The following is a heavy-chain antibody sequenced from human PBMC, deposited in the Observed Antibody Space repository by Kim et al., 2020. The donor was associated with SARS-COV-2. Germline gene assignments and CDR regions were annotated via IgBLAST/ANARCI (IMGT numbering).Heavy chain of an antibody. V-gene: IGHV3-23*01. Sequence: GGSLRLSCAASRFTFSSSAMTWVRQAPGKGLEWVASIFGSGHGSYYADSVKGRFIISRDNSKNTLYLQMNNMRADDAGVYYCAKNVHLTSVTFLWYFDLWGRST. CDR1: RFTFSSSA. CDR2: IFGSGHGS. J-gene: IGHJ2*01. CDR3: AKNVHLTSVTFLWYFDL. D-gene: IGHD3-10*01.